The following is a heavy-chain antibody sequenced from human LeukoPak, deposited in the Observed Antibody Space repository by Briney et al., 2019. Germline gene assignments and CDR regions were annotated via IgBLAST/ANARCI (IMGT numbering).Heavy chain of an antibody. V-gene: IGHV1-2*02. CDR1: GYTFTGSF. Sequence: APVKVSCKASGYTFTGSFIHWVRQAPGQGLEWMGWINPNSGGTNYAQKFQGRVTMTRDTSISTAYMELSRLRSDDTAVYYCARDAQGLQGDWFDPWGQGTLVTVSS. CDR2: INPNSGGT. J-gene: IGHJ5*02. CDR3: ARDAQGLQGDWFDP.